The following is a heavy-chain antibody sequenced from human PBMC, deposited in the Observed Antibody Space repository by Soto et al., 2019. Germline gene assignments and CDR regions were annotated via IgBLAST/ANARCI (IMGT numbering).Heavy chain of an antibody. Sequence: DVQLEESGGGLIQPGGSLRLSCAVSGFTVSNNYMTWVRQAPGKGLEWVSLIYSSGGTKYADSVRGRFTISRDNSKNTLYLPMNSLKVEDTAVYYCARDPPGIAASGSYNWGQGTLVTVSS. CDR1: GFTVSNNY. CDR3: ARDPPGIAASGSYN. J-gene: IGHJ4*02. D-gene: IGHD6-13*01. V-gene: IGHV3-53*01. CDR2: IYSSGGT.